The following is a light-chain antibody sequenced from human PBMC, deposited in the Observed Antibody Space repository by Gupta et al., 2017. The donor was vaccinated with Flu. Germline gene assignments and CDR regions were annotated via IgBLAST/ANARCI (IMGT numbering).Light chain of an antibody. CDR2: DFS. CDR1: NSNIGRYT. V-gene: IGLV1-44*01. Sequence: QSALPQPPSASGTPGQRVTFSCSGSNSNIGRYTVDWYQQIPGTAPKLLIYDFSDRPSGDPDRFSGSKSGTSASLAISGLQSEEEADYYCAVWDDSLSDHYVFGSGTKVTVL. J-gene: IGLJ1*01. CDR3: AVWDDSLSDHYV.